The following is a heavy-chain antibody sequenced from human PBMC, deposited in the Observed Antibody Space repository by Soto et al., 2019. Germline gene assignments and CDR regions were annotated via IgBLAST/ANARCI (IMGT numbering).Heavy chain of an antibody. Sequence: ASVKVSCKASGYTFTNYGIHWVRQAPGQRLEWMGWINAGNGNTKYSQKFQGRVTITRDTSASTAYMELSSLRSEDTAVYYCARSGYSSGWYHWYFDFWGRGTLVTVSS. CDR1: GYTFTNYG. D-gene: IGHD6-19*01. J-gene: IGHJ2*01. CDR2: INAGNGNT. V-gene: IGHV1-3*01. CDR3: ARSGYSSGWYHWYFDF.